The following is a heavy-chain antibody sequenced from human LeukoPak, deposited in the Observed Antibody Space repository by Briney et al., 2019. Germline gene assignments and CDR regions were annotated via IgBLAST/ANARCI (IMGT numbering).Heavy chain of an antibody. CDR2: ISSSSSYI. V-gene: IGHV3-21*01. CDR3: ARDLVGSADPSYMDV. J-gene: IGHJ6*03. CDR1: GFTFSSYS. Sequence: PGGSLRLSCAASGFTFSSYSMSWVRQAPGKGLEWVSSISSSSSYIYYADSVKGRFTISRDNAKNSLYLQMNSLRAEDTAVYYCARDLVGSADPSYMDVWGKGTTVTVSS. D-gene: IGHD3-10*02.